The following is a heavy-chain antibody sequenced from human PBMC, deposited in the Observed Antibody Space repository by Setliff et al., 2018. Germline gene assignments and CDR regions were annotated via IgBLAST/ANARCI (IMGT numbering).Heavy chain of an antibody. J-gene: IGHJ3*02. D-gene: IGHD6-19*01. CDR1: GYSFTSYW. V-gene: IGHV5-51*01. Sequence: GESLKISCKGSGYSFTSYWIGWVRQMPGKGLEWMGIIYPGDSDTRYSPSFQGQVTISADKSISNAYLQWSSLKASDTAMYYCARQAVAGSDAFDIWGQGTMVTVSS. CDR3: ARQAVAGSDAFDI. CDR2: IYPGDSDT.